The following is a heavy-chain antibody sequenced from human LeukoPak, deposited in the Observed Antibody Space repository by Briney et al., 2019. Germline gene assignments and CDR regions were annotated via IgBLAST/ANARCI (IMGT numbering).Heavy chain of an antibody. V-gene: IGHV1-18*01. CDR2: ISAYNGNT. CDR1: GYTFSSYG. Sequence: ASVNVSCKASGYTFSSYGISWVRQAPGQGLEWMGWISAYNGNTNYAQKLQGRVTMTTDTSTSKAYMELRSVRSDDTAVYYCARDMGRGVIIWDYWGQGTLVTVSS. J-gene: IGHJ4*02. CDR3: ARDMGRGVIIWDY. D-gene: IGHD3-10*01.